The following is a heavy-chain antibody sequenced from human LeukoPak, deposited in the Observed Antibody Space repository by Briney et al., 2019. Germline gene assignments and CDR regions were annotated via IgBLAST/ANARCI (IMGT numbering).Heavy chain of an antibody. CDR2: XXXGNGNS. V-gene: IGHV1-3*01. Sequence: ASVKVSCKASGYSFTSYAMHWVRQARGQRLXXXXXXXXGNGNSQFSQNFQGRVTVTRDTSASTAYMELSSLRSEDTAVYYCVRGYCSSTSCQYYLDYWGQVTLVTVSS. CDR1: GYSFTSYA. D-gene: IGHD2-2*01. J-gene: IGHJ4*02. CDR3: VRGYCSSTSCQYYLDY.